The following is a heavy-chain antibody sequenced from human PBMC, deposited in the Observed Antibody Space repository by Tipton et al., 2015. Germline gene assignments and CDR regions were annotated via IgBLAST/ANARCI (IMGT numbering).Heavy chain of an antibody. Sequence: TLSLTCSVPGGSISNSNWWSWVRQFPGKGLEWIGEMYHSGVAKYNPSLRRRVTMSIDKSKNQFSLQLRSVTAADTAVYSCARGNVDSTLELDYWGQGTLVTVSS. CDR1: GGSISNSNW. CDR3: ARGNVDSTLELDY. J-gene: IGHJ4*02. D-gene: IGHD5-18*01. V-gene: IGHV4-4*01. CDR2: MYHSGVA.